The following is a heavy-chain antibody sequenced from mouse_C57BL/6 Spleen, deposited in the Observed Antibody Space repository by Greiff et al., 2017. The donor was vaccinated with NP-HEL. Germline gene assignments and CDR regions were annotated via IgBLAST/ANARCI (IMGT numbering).Heavy chain of an antibody. CDR2: INYDGSST. Sequence: DVHLVESEGGLVQPGSSMKLSCTASGFTFSDYYMAWVRQVPEKGLEWVANINYDGSSTYYLDSLKSRFIISRDNAKNILYLQMSSLKSEDTATYYCARESPLLNYPDYWGQGTTLTVSS. CDR3: ARESPLLNYPDY. J-gene: IGHJ2*01. V-gene: IGHV5-16*01. D-gene: IGHD1-1*01. CDR1: GFTFSDYY.